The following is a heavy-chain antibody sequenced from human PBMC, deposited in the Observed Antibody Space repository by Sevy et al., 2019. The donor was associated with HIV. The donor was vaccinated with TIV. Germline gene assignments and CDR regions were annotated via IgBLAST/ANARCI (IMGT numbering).Heavy chain of an antibody. CDR1: GLTVSSNY. Sequence: GGYLRLSCAVSGLTVSSNYMSWVRQAPGKGLEWVSLIYSGGATYYADSVNGRFTISGDDSKNTLYLQMDSLRAEDTAVYYCARGGHHSNWLRSFDYWGRGTLVTVSS. J-gene: IGHJ4*02. CDR3: ARGGHHSNWLRSFDY. CDR2: IYSGGAT. D-gene: IGHD1-1*01. V-gene: IGHV3-53*01.